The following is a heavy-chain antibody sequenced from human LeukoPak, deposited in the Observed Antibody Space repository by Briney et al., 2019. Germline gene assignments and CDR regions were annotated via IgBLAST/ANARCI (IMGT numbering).Heavy chain of an antibody. J-gene: IGHJ4*02. CDR1: GFTFNSYA. CDR3: ARDISWGSTIDY. Sequence: GGSLRLSCAASGFTFNSYAMHWVRQTPGKGLEWVAVISYDGSNKLYADSVKGRFTISRDSSKNTSYLQMNSLRAEDTALYYCARDISWGSTIDYWGQGTLVTVSS. D-gene: IGHD3-16*01. CDR2: ISYDGSNK. V-gene: IGHV3-30-3*01.